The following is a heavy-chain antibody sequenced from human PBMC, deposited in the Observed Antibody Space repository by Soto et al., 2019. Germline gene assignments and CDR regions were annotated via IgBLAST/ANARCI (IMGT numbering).Heavy chain of an antibody. CDR1: GFTFSSYE. Sequence: PGGSLRLSCAASGFTFSSYEMNWVRQAPGKGLEWVSYISSSGSTMYADSVRGRFTIPRDNADNSLYLQMNSLRAEDTAVYYCTKEKSVMYSGYDAFDTWGRGTMVTVSS. D-gene: IGHD5-12*01. V-gene: IGHV3-48*03. CDR3: TKEKSVMYSGYDAFDT. CDR2: ISSSGST. J-gene: IGHJ3*02.